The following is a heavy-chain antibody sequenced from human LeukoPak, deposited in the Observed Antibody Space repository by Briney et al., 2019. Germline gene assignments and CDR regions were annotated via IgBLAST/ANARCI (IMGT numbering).Heavy chain of an antibody. Sequence: SQTLSLTCTVSGGSISSGGYYWSWIRQHPGKGLEWIGYIYYSGSTYYNPSLKSRVTISVDTSKNQFSLKLSSVTAADTAVYYCARSSTTVVAPFGFDYWGQGTLVTVSS. V-gene: IGHV4-31*03. J-gene: IGHJ4*02. D-gene: IGHD4-17*01. CDR1: GGSISSGGYY. CDR2: IYYSGST. CDR3: ARSSTTVVAPFGFDY.